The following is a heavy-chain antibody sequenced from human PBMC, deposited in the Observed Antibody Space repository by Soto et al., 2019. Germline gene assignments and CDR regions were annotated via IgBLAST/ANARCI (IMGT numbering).Heavy chain of an antibody. D-gene: IGHD3-22*01. CDR1: GGTFSRYT. CDR3: ARDGTLYDSSAYYYLY. CDR2: ITPMFGTP. J-gene: IGHJ4*02. V-gene: IGHV1-69*13. Sequence: SVKVSCKASGGTFSRYTITWVRQAPGQGLEWMGGITPMFGTPNYAQKFQGRVTITADESTSTAYMELSSLRSEDTAMYYCARDGTLYDSSAYYYLYWGQGTLVTV.